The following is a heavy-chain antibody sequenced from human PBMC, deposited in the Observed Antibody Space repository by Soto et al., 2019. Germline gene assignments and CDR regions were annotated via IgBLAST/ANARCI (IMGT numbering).Heavy chain of an antibody. CDR3: ARQNTVAGIHYYYGMDV. J-gene: IGHJ6*02. V-gene: IGHV4-39*01. D-gene: IGHD6-19*01. CDR2: VYYSGST. Sequence: SETLSLTCTVSGGSISSSSHYWGWIRQPPGEGLEWIGSVYYSGSTYYNPSLKSRVSVLVDTSRNQFSLKLSSVTAADTAVYHCARQNTVAGIHYYYGMDVWGQGTTVTVSS. CDR1: GGSISSSSHY.